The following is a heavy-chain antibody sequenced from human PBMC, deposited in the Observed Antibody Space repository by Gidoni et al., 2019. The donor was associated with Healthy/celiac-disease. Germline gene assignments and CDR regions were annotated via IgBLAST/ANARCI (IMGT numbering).Heavy chain of an antibody. J-gene: IGHJ4*02. V-gene: IGHV4-39*02. CDR3: ARDSAPDY. CDR2: ST. Sequence: STYYNPSLKSRVTISVDTSKNQFSLKLSSVTAADTAVYYCARDSAPDYWGQGTLVTVSS.